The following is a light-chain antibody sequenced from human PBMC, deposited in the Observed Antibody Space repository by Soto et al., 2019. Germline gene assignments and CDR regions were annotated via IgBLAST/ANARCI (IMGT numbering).Light chain of an antibody. Sequence: QSALTQPASVSGSPGQSIAISCTGTSSDVGGYKYVSWYQQHPGKAPKLLISEVSNRPSGVSDRFSGSKSGNTASLTISGLQAEDEADYYCSSYTSSTTPVYVFGTGTKVTVL. CDR2: EVS. CDR1: SSDVGGYKY. CDR3: SSYTSSTTPVYV. J-gene: IGLJ1*01. V-gene: IGLV2-14*01.